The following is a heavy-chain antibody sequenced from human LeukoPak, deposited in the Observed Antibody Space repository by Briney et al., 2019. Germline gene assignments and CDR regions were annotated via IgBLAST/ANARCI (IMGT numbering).Heavy chain of an antibody. J-gene: IGHJ4*02. V-gene: IGHV3-23*01. CDR3: AKDGYCSGGSCYSDY. CDR2: ISGSGGST. CDR1: GFTFGSYA. D-gene: IGHD2-15*01. Sequence: GGSLRLSCAASGFTFGSYAMGWVRQAPGKGLEWVSAISGSGGSTYYADSVKGRFTISRDNSKNTLYLQMNSLRAEDTAVYYCAKDGYCSGGSCYSDYWGQGTLVTVSS.